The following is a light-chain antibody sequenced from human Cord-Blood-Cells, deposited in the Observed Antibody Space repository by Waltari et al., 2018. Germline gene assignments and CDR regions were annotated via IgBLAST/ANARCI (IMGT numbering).Light chain of an antibody. CDR1: SSDVGSYNL. V-gene: IGLV2-23*02. CDR3: CSYAGSSTVV. CDR2: EVS. Sequence: QSALTQPASVSGSPGQSITISCTGTSSDVGSYNLVSWYQQHPGKAPKLMIYEVSKRPAGVSNSFSGSKAGNTASLTISVLQAEDEADYYCCSYAGSSTVVFGGGTKLTVL. J-gene: IGLJ2*01.